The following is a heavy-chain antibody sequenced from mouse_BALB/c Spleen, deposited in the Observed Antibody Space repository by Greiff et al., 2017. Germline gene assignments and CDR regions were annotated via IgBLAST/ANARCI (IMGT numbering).Heavy chain of an antibody. CDR2: ISSGGSYT. Sequence: EVKVVESGGGLVKPGGSLKLSCAASGFTFSSYAMSWVRQSPEKRLEWVAEISSGGSYTYYPDTVTGRFTISRDNAKNTLYLEMSSLRSEDTAMYYCARERNYYFMDYWGQGTSVTVSS. CDR3: ARERNYYFMDY. CDR1: GFTFSSYA. V-gene: IGHV5-9-4*01. J-gene: IGHJ4*01.